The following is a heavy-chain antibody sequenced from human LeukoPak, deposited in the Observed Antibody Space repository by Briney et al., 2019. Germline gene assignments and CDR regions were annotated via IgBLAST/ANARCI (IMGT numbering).Heavy chain of an antibody. J-gene: IGHJ4*02. CDR3: VRDGPFGSGTFGY. CDR1: GFSFSRSW. CDR2: IKVDGSEK. D-gene: IGHD3-10*01. Sequence: PGGSLRLSCVASGFSFSRSWMSWVRQAPGKGPEWVANIKVDGSEKHYLDSVEGRFIISRDNAKNSLHLQMNNLRAEDTAEYYCVRDGPFGSGTFGYWAQGTLVSVSS. V-gene: IGHV3-7*01.